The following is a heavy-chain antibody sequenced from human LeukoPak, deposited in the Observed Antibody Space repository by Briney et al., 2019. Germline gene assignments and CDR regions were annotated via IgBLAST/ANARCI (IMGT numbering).Heavy chain of an antibody. CDR1: GGSISSGNYY. Sequence: SETLSLTCTVSGGSISSGNYYWSWIRQPAGKGLEWIGRIYTSGRTKYNPSLKSRVTISVDTSKNQFSLRLSSVTAADTGVYYCARDIAAAGRRFDPWGQGTLVTVSS. CDR2: IYTSGRT. J-gene: IGHJ5*02. CDR3: ARDIAAAGRRFDP. D-gene: IGHD6-13*01. V-gene: IGHV4-61*02.